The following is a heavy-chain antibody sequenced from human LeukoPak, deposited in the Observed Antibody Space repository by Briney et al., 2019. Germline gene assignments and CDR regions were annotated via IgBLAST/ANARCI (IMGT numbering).Heavy chain of an antibody. D-gene: IGHD3-10*01. V-gene: IGHV4-34*01. CDR1: GGSFSGYY. CDR2: INHSGST. CDR3: ARVVRLRPFDY. Sequence: KSSETLSLTCAVYGGSFSGYYWSWIPQPPGKGLEWIGEINHSGSTNYNPSLKSRVTISVDTSKNQFSLKLSSVTAADTAVYYCARVVRLRPFDYWGQGTLVTVSS. J-gene: IGHJ4*02.